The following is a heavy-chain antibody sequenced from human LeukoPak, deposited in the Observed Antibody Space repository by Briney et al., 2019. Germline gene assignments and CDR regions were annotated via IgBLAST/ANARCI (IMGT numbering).Heavy chain of an antibody. CDR1: GGSFSGYY. V-gene: IGHV4-34*01. J-gene: IGHJ4*02. CDR2: INHSGST. CDR3: ARGLRGRGYSSSSAL. Sequence: PSETLSLTCAVYGGSFSGYYWSWIRQPPGKGLEWNGEINHSGSTNYNPSLKSRVTISVDTSKNQFSLKLSSVTAADTAVYYCARGLRGRGYSSSSALWGQGTLVTVSS. D-gene: IGHD6-6*01.